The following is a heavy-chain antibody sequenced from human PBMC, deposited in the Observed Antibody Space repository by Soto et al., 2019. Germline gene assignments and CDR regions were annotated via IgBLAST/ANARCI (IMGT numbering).Heavy chain of an antibody. CDR3: IRPMAGTTRGFDY. CDR2: SRNKANSYTT. Sequence: EVQLVESGGGLVQPGGSLRLSCAVSGFTFSDHYMDWVRQAPGKGLEWVGRSRNKANSYTTEYAASVKGRFTISRDDSETSLYLQMGSLKSEDTAVYFCIRPMAGTTRGFDYWGQGTLVTVSS. V-gene: IGHV3-72*01. D-gene: IGHD1-1*01. CDR1: GFTFSDHY. J-gene: IGHJ4*02.